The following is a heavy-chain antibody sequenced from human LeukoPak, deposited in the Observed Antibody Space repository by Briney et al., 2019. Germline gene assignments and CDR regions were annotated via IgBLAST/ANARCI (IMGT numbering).Heavy chain of an antibody. Sequence: GGSLRLSCAASGFTFSSYGMHWVRQAPGKGLEWVAVIWYDGSNKYYADSVKGRFTISRDNSKNTLYLQMNSLRAEGTAVYYCAKEIYSDSSAYVDYWGQGTLVTVSS. CDR3: AKEIYSDSSAYVDY. CDR2: IWYDGSNK. D-gene: IGHD3-22*01. J-gene: IGHJ4*02. CDR1: GFTFSSYG. V-gene: IGHV3-33*06.